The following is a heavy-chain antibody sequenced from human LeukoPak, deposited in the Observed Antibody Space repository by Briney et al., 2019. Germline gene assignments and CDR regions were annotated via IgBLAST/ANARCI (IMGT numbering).Heavy chain of an antibody. D-gene: IGHD1-14*01. CDR3: SVSRTLDY. CDR2: IKQDGSEK. V-gene: IGHV3-7*01. J-gene: IGHJ4*02. Sequence: PGGSLRLSCAASGFTFSRYWVSWVRQAPGKGLEWVANIKQDGSEKYYVDSVKGRFTIYRDNAENSLYLQMNSLKAEDTAVYYCSVSRTLDYWGRGTLVTVSS. CDR1: GFTFSRYW.